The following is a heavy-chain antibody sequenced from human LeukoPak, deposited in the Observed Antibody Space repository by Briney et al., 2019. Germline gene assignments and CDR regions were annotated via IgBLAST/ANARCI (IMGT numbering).Heavy chain of an antibody. CDR1: GGSINNYY. CDR3: ARDSNNSGWSRFDF. V-gene: IGHV4-59*01. CDR2: IYYSGGT. D-gene: IGHD6-19*01. J-gene: IGHJ4*02. Sequence: SETLSLTCTVSGGSINNYYWNWIRQPPGKGLEWIGYIYYSGGTNYNPSLKSRVAISVDTYKNQFSLKLSSVTAADTAVYYCARDSNNSGWSRFDFWGQGTLVTVSS.